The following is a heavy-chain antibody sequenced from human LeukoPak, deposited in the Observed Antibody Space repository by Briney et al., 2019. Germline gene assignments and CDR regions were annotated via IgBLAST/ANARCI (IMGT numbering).Heavy chain of an antibody. CDR1: GDSINSYY. D-gene: IGHD1-26*01. CDR3: ARLGSYQDY. Sequence: SETLSLTCTVSGDSINSYYWSWIRQPPGKGLEWIGYIYYIGSTNYNPSLKSRVTISVDTSKNQFSLRLTSVTAADTAVYYCARLGSYQDYWGQGTLVTVSS. J-gene: IGHJ4*02. V-gene: IGHV4-59*08. CDR2: IYYIGST.